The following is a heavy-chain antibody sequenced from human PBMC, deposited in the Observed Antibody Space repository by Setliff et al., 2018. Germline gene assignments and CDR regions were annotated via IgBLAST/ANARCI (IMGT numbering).Heavy chain of an antibody. CDR1: GFTFSSYW. Sequence: SLRLSCAASGFTFSSYWMSWVRQAPGKGLKWVANIKQDGSEKYYVDSVRGRFTISRDNAKNSLYLQMNSLRAEDTAVYYCARGSSSYDYWGQGTLVTSPQ. CDR2: IKQDGSEK. D-gene: IGHD6-6*01. J-gene: IGHJ4*02. V-gene: IGHV3-7*01. CDR3: ARGSSSYDY.